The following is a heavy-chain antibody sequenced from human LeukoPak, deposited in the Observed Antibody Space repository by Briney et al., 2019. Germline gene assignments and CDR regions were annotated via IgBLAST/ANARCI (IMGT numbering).Heavy chain of an antibody. D-gene: IGHD3-22*01. Sequence: GASVKVSCKASGYTFTGYYMHWVRQAPGQGLEWMGRINPIVDTANYAQKFQDRVTITADKSTTTVYLDLNDLTPDDTAVYFCARLSNGYTSGMYNWFDPWGQGTLVTVSS. V-gene: IGHV1-2*02. J-gene: IGHJ5*02. CDR3: ARLSNGYTSGMYNWFDP. CDR2: INPIVDTA. CDR1: GYTFTGYY.